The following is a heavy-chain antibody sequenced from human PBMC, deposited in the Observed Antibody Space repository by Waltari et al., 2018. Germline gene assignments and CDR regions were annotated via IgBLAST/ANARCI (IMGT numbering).Heavy chain of an antibody. Sequence: EVQLLESGGALVQPGGSLRLSCAASGFPFSRKAMPWCRQAPGKGLEWVSGISGSGGSTYYADSVKGRFTISRDNPKNTLYLQMNSLRAEDTAVYYCAKGGYYDPFDYWGQGTLVTVSS. J-gene: IGHJ4*02. V-gene: IGHV3-23*01. CDR2: ISGSGGST. CDR3: AKGGYYDPFDY. CDR1: GFPFSRKA. D-gene: IGHD3-22*01.